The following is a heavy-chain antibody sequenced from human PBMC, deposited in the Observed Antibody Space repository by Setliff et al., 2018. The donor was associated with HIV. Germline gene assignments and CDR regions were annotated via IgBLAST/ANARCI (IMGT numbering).Heavy chain of an antibody. V-gene: IGHV4-34*01. Sequence: SETLSLTCAVYNGSFSGYYWTWIRQPPGKGLEWIGEINHSGSTNYSPSLKSRVTISVDASRNQFSLRLSSVTAADTAVYYCAEWGPRYSYAPYFFDSWGQGTLVTVSS. J-gene: IGHJ4*02. CDR2: INHSGST. CDR3: AEWGPRYSYAPYFFDS. D-gene: IGHD5-18*01. CDR1: NGSFSGYY.